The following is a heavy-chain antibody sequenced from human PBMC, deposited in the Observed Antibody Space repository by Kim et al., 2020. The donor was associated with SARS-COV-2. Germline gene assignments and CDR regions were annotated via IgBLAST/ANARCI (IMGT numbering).Heavy chain of an antibody. CDR2: ISYDGSNK. Sequence: GGSLRLSCAASGFTFSSYAMHWVRQAPGKGLEWVAVISYDGSNKYYADSVKGRFTISRDNSKNTLYLQMNSLRAEDTAVYYCARDRLAGGVYYYYYYMDVWGKGTTVTVSS. CDR3: ARDRLAGGVYYYYYYMDV. V-gene: IGHV3-30-3*01. J-gene: IGHJ6*03. CDR1: GFTFSSYA. D-gene: IGHD6-19*01.